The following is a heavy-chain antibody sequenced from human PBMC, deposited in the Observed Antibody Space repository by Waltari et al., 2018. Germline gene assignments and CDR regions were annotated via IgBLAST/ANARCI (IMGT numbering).Heavy chain of an antibody. D-gene: IGHD6-13*01. Sequence: EVQLVESGGGLIQPGGSLRLSCAASGFTVSTTYIRWFRQAPGKGLEWVSVIYSGGSTYYADSVKGRFTISRDNSKNTLYLQMNSLRAEDTAVYYCAREFRGTAAAGYFDYWGQGTLVTVSS. CDR1: GFTVSTTY. V-gene: IGHV3-53*01. CDR2: IYSGGST. J-gene: IGHJ4*02. CDR3: AREFRGTAAAGYFDY.